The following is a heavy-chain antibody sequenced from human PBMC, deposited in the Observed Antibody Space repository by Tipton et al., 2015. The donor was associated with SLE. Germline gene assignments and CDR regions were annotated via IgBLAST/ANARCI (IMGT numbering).Heavy chain of an antibody. Sequence: TLSLTCTVSGGSISSYYWSWIRQPPGKGLEWIGEINHSGSTNYNPSLKSRVTISVDTSKNQFSLKLSSVTAADTAVYYCARGLRYYDFWSGYLDYWGQGTLVTVSS. CDR3: ARGLRYYDFWSGYLDY. J-gene: IGHJ4*02. CDR2: INHSGST. V-gene: IGHV4-34*01. CDR1: GGSISSYY. D-gene: IGHD3-3*01.